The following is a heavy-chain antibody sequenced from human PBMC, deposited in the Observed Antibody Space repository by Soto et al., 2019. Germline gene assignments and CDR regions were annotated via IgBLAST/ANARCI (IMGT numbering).Heavy chain of an antibody. D-gene: IGHD6-19*01. J-gene: IGHJ4*02. CDR3: ATDYSSTGYGLVY. CDR2: IWSDGSNE. CDR1: GFTFSSHG. Sequence: GGSLRLSCAASGFTFSSHGIHCVRHAPVKGLEWVAVIWSDGSNEYYADSVKGRFTISRDNSKNTLYLQMSSLRVEDTAVYYCATDYSSTGYGLVYWGQGALVTVSS. V-gene: IGHV3-33*01.